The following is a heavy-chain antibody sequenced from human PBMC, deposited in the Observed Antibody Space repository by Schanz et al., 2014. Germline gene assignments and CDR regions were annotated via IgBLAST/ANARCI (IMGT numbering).Heavy chain of an antibody. CDR3: ARDPNSVNEIDY. CDR2: ISSSSSYI. J-gene: IGHJ4*02. Sequence: LVESGGGVVQPGRSLRLSCAASGFTFSSYGMHWVRQVPGKGLEWVSYISSSSSYIYYADSMKGRFTISRDNAKNSLYLQMNSLRAEDTAVYYCARDPNSVNEIDYWGQGTLVTVSS. CDR1: GFTFSSYG. D-gene: IGHD5-12*01. V-gene: IGHV3-21*02.